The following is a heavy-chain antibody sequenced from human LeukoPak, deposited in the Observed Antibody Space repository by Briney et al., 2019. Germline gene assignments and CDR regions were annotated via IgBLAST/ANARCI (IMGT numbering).Heavy chain of an antibody. J-gene: IGHJ4*02. V-gene: IGHV3-48*03. CDR3: AKARGYCSGGTCYSGFDY. CDR2: ISSSGSTI. CDR1: GFTFSSYE. D-gene: IGHD2-15*01. Sequence: GGSLRLSCAASGFTFSSYEMNWVRQAPGKGLEWVSYISSSGSTIYYADPVKGRFTISRDNSKNTLYLQMNSLRAEDTAVYYCAKARGYCSGGTCYSGFDYWGQGTLVTVSS.